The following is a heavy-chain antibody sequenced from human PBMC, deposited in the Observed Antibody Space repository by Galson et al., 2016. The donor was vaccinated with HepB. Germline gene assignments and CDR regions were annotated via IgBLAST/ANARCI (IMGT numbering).Heavy chain of an antibody. CDR1: GFTVSNNY. Sequence: SLRLSCAASGFTVSNNYMIWFRQAPGKVLEWVSLIYSTGTTSYADSVKGRFTISRDSSKNTLYLQMNSLRAEDTAIYYCARWAGFAKDLWSGPFDYWGQGTLVTVS. J-gene: IGHJ4*02. CDR3: ARWAGFAKDLWSGPFDY. V-gene: IGHV3-53*01. D-gene: IGHD3-10*01. CDR2: IYSTGTT.